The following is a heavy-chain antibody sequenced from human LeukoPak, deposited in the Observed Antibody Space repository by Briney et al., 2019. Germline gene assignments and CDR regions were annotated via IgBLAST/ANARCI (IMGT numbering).Heavy chain of an antibody. CDR3: ARDGPIVGATRDAFDI. J-gene: IGHJ3*02. D-gene: IGHD1-26*01. V-gene: IGHV1-69*05. CDR1: GGTFSSYA. Sequence: SVKVSCEASGGTFSSYAISWVRQAPGQGLEWMGGIIPIFGTANYAQKFQGRVTITTDESTSTAYMELSSLRSEDTAVYYCARDGPIVGATRDAFDIWGQGTMVTVSS. CDR2: IIPIFGTA.